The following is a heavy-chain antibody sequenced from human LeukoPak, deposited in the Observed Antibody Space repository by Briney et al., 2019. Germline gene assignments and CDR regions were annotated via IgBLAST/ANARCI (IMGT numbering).Heavy chain of an antibody. CDR3: ARVGPIEVAGTHPDYYYYYMDV. CDR2: IRYDGSNK. J-gene: IGHJ6*03. V-gene: IGHV3-30*02. Sequence: GGSLRLSCAASGFTFSSYGMHWVRQAPGKGLEWVAFIRYDGSNKYYADSVKGRFTISRDNAKNTLYLQMNSLRAEDTAVYYCARVGPIEVAGTHPDYYYYYMDVWGKGTTVTISS. D-gene: IGHD6-19*01. CDR1: GFTFSSYG.